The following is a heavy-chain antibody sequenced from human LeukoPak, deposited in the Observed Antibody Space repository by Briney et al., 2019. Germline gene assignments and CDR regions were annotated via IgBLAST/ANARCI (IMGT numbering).Heavy chain of an antibody. D-gene: IGHD3-22*01. CDR3: AVDWYDSSGYGTFDC. V-gene: IGHV3-23*01. J-gene: IGHJ4*02. CDR2: ITGSGGNT. Sequence: QPGGSLRLSCAVSGFISSRNYMSWVRQGPGKGLEWVSTITGSGGNTAYADSVKGRFTISRDNPKNTLYLQMHSLRAEDTAVYYCAVDWYDSSGYGTFDCWGQGTLVTVSS. CDR1: GFISSRNY.